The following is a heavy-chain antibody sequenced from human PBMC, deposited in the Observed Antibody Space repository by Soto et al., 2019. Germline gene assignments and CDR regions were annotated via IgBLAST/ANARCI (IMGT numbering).Heavy chain of an antibody. J-gene: IGHJ6*02. CDR3: AKDQSSGRHYYYYGMDV. D-gene: IGHD6-19*01. CDR2: ISYDGSNK. V-gene: IGHV3-30*18. Sequence: QVQLVESGGGVVQPGRSLRLSCAASGFTFSSYGMHWVRQAPGQGLEWVAVISYDGSNKYYADSVKGRFTISRDNSKNTLYLQMNSLRAEDTAVYYCAKDQSSGRHYYYYGMDVWGQGTTVTVSS. CDR1: GFTFSSYG.